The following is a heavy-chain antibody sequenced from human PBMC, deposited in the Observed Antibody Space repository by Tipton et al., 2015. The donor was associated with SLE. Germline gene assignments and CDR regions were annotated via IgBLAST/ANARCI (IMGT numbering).Heavy chain of an antibody. CDR1: GYSINSGYY. D-gene: IGHD2-8*01. CDR3: ARHDTNYGRNWFDP. J-gene: IGHJ5*02. CDR2: IYHSGNT. Sequence: GLVKPSETLSLSCAVSGYSINSGYYWGWIRQPPGKGLEWIGTIYHSGNTYYNPSLKSRLTLSVDTSKNQFSLKLSSVTAADTAVYYCARHDTNYGRNWFDPWGQGTLVTVSS. V-gene: IGHV4-38-2*01.